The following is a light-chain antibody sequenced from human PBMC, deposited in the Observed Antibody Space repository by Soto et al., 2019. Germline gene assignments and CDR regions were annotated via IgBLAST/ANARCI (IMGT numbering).Light chain of an antibody. J-gene: IGKJ2*01. CDR1: QTVSSY. CDR2: GAS. Sequence: EIVMTQSPATLSVSPGERATLSCRANQTVSSYLAWYQQKPGQAPRLLIYGASTRATGIPARFSGSGSGTEFTLTISSLQSEDFAVYFCQQYHNWPGYTFGQGTKLEIK. CDR3: QQYHNWPGYT. V-gene: IGKV3-15*01.